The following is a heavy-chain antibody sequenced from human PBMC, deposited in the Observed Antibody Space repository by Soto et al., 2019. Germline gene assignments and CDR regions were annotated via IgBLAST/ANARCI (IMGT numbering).Heavy chain of an antibody. CDR1: GGTFSSYA. CDR3: ARARGTAMVIPYYYGMDV. D-gene: IGHD5-18*01. Sequence: GASVKVSCKASGGTFSSYAISWVRQAPGQGLEWMGGIIPIFGTANYAQKFQGRVTITADESTSTAYMELSSLRSEDTAVYYCARARGTAMVIPYYYGMDVWGQGTTVTVSS. J-gene: IGHJ6*02. CDR2: IIPIFGTA. V-gene: IGHV1-69*13.